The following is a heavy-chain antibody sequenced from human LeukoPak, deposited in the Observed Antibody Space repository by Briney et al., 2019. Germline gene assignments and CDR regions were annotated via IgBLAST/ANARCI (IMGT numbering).Heavy chain of an antibody. CDR3: ARDGSFWRGYPYYFDY. J-gene: IGHJ4*02. Sequence: GGSLRLSCAASGFTFSSYGMHWVRQTPGKGLEWVAIIRYDGSNTYYADSVKGRFTVSRDNSKNTLYLQMNSLRAEDTAVYYCARDGSFWRGYPYYFDYWGQGTLVPVSS. CDR2: IRYDGSNT. CDR1: GFTFSSYG. V-gene: IGHV3-33*01. D-gene: IGHD3-3*01.